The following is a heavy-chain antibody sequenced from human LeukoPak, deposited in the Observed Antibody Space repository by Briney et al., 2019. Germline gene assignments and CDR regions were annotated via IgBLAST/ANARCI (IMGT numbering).Heavy chain of an antibody. V-gene: IGHV1-2*02. CDR2: INPNSGGT. J-gene: IGHJ6*02. Sequence: ASVKVSCTASGYTFTGYYMHWVRQAPGQGLEWMGWINPNSGGTNYAQKFQGRVTMTRDTSISTAYMELSRLRSDDTAVYYCARDLGYCSGGSCSDYYGMDVWGQGTTVTVSS. D-gene: IGHD2-15*01. CDR1: GYTFTGYY. CDR3: ARDLGYCSGGSCSDYYGMDV.